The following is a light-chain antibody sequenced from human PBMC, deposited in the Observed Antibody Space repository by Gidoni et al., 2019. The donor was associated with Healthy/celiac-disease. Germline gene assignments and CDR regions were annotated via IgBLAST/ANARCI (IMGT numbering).Light chain of an antibody. Sequence: EIVLTQSPGTLSLSPGERATLSCRASQSVSSSYLAWYQQKPGQAPRLLIYGPSSRATGIPDRFSGSGSGTDVTLTISKLEPEDFAVYYCQQYGSSPKITFGGXTKVEIK. V-gene: IGKV3-20*01. J-gene: IGKJ4*01. CDR2: GPS. CDR1: QSVSSSY. CDR3: QQYGSSPKIT.